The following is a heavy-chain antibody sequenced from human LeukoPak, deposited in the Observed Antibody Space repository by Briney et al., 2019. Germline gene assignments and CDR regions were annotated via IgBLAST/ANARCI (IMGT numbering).Heavy chain of an antibody. CDR1: GFSFSLFG. CDR2: ISDDGSDI. J-gene: IGHJ4*02. CDR3: AKEPSSSWYLRFFEY. D-gene: IGHD3-22*01. V-gene: IGHV3-30*18. Sequence: GGSLRLSCAASGFSFSLFGMNWVRQAPGKGLEWVAVISDDGSDIHYADSVKGRFTISRDNSHNTVYLQMNSVRAEDTAVYHCAKEPSSSWYLRFFEYRGQGTLVTVSS.